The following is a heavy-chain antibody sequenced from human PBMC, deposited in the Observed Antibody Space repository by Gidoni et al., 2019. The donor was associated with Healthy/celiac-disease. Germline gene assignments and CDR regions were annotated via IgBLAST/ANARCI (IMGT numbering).Heavy chain of an antibody. Sequence: EVQLVESGGGLVQPGGSLKLSCAASRFTFSGSAMHWVRQASGKGLEWVGRIRSKANSYATAYAASVKGRFTISRDDSKNTAYLQMNSLKTEDTAVYYCTSKYSSSWYFWGQGTLVTVSS. V-gene: IGHV3-73*02. CDR1: RFTFSGSA. CDR2: IRSKANSYAT. CDR3: TSKYSSSWYF. J-gene: IGHJ4*02. D-gene: IGHD6-13*01.